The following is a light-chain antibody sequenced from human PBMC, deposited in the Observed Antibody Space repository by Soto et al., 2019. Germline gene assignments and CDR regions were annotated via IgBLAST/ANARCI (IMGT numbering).Light chain of an antibody. J-gene: IGKJ2*01. CDR2: RVS. V-gene: IGKV2-30*01. CDR1: QTLVYSYGNTY. CDR3: MQDSRWPYT. Sequence: EAVLTQFPLSLPVTLGQPASISCRPSQTLVYSYGNTYLNWFQQRPGQSPRRLVYRVSKRDSGGPARFSGSRSGSDFTLTTSRVEVDDVAAYFCMQDSRWPYTFSQGTKLEI.